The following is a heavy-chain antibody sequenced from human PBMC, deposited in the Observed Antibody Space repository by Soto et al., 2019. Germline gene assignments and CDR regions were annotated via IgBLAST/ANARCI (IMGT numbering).Heavy chain of an antibody. CDR2: INHSGST. CDR1: GGSFSGYY. D-gene: IGHD2-15*01. CDR3: ARGRSIVVVVAALRYNWFDP. J-gene: IGHJ5*02. Sequence: SETLSLTCAVYGGSFSGYYWSWIRQPPGKGLERIREINHSGSTNYNPSLKSRVTISVDTSKNQFSLKLSSVTAADTAVYYCARGRSIVVVVAALRYNWFDPWGQGTLVTVSS. V-gene: IGHV4-34*01.